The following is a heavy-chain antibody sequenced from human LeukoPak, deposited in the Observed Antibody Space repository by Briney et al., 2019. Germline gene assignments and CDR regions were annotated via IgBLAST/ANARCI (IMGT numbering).Heavy chain of an antibody. CDR2: IYYSGST. D-gene: IGHD3-22*01. V-gene: IGHV4-59*01. CDR1: GGSISSYY. J-gene: IGHJ3*02. CDR3: ARDSSGYYEGNAFDI. Sequence: SSETLSLTCTVSGGSISSYYWSWIRQPPGKGLEWIGYIYYSGSTNYNPSLKCRVTISVDTSKNQFSLKLSSVTAADTAVYYCARDSSGYYEGNAFDIWGQGTMVTVSS.